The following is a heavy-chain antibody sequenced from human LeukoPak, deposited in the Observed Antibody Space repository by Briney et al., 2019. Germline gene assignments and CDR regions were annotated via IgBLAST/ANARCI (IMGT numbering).Heavy chain of an antibody. J-gene: IGHJ5*02. Sequence: PGGSLRLSCAASGFTFSHYWMSWVRQAPGKGLEWVAVIWYDGSNKYYADSVKGRFTISRDNSKNTLYLQMNSLRAEDTAVYYCARESTATVSTDWFDPWGQGTLVTVSS. CDR1: GFTFSHYW. V-gene: IGHV3-33*08. CDR3: ARESTATVSTDWFDP. D-gene: IGHD6-13*01. CDR2: IWYDGSNK.